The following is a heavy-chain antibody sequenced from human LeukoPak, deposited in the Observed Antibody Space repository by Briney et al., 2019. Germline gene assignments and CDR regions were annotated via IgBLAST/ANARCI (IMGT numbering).Heavy chain of an antibody. CDR2: ISGDGAYT. CDR3: AKGNWNSRYYFDY. V-gene: IGHV3-43*02. J-gene: IGHJ4*02. Sequence: GGSLRLSCAASGFTFDDYAMHWVRQDPGQGLEWVSLISGDGAYTYYADSARGRFTISRDNSKNSLYLQMNSLTTEDTALYYCAKGNWNSRYYFDYWGQGTLVTVSS. D-gene: IGHD1-7*01. CDR1: GFTFDDYA.